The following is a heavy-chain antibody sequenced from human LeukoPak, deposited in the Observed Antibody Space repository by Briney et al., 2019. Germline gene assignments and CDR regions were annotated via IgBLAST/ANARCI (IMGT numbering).Heavy chain of an antibody. CDR1: GGSISSSNW. Sequence: PSGTLSLTCAVSGGSISSSNWWSWVRQPPGKGLEWIGEIYHSGSTNYNPSLKSRVTISVDKSKNQFSLKLSSVTAADTAVYYCARLVVPAAMYEGYYFDYWGQGTLVTVSS. D-gene: IGHD2-2*01. CDR3: ARLVVPAAMYEGYYFDY. V-gene: IGHV4-4*02. J-gene: IGHJ4*02. CDR2: IYHSGST.